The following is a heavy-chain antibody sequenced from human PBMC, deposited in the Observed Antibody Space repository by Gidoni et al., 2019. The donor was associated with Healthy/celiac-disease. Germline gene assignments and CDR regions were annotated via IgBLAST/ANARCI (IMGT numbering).Heavy chain of an antibody. V-gene: IGHV3-48*02. CDR1: GFPFSSYS. D-gene: IGHD4-17*01. CDR2: ISSSSSTI. J-gene: IGHJ6*02. CDR3: ARENTVTQPTHYYYGMDV. Sequence: EVQLVESGGGLVQPGGSLRLSCAASGFPFSSYSMNWVRQAPGKRLEWVSYISSSSSTIYYAYSVKGRFTISRDNAKNSLYLQMNSLRDEDTAVYYCARENTVTQPTHYYYGMDVWGQGTTVTVSS.